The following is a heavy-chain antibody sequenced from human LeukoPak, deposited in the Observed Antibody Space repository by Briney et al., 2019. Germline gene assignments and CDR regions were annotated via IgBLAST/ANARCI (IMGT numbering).Heavy chain of an antibody. CDR3: AKDGRWLQLAY. D-gene: IGHD5-24*01. CDR1: GFTFSSYS. CDR2: ISGDGGST. V-gene: IGHV3-43*02. J-gene: IGHJ4*02. Sequence: PGGSLRLSCAASGFTFSSYSMNWVRQAPGKGLEWVSLISGDGGSTYYADSVKGRFTISRDNSKNSLYLQMNSLRTEDTALYYCAKDGRWLQLAYWGQGTLVTVSS.